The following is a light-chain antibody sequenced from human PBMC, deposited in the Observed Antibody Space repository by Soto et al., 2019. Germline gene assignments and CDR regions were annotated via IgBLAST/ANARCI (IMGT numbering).Light chain of an antibody. V-gene: IGKV1-39*01. CDR2: AAS. CDR3: QQSYSTPPWT. J-gene: IGKJ1*01. Sequence: DIQITQSPSSLSGSVGDRVTITCRASQSIVTYLNWYLQKPGKAPKLLIYAASNLQSGVPSRFSGSGSGTDLTLTISSLQTEDFANYFCQQSYSTPPWTFGQGTKVDIK. CDR1: QSIVTY.